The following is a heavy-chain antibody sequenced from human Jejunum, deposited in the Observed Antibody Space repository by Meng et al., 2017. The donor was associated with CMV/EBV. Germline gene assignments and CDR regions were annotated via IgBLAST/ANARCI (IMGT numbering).Heavy chain of an antibody. CDR3: AKASGWSITSYSS. D-gene: IGHD1-14*01. CDR1: GFNFSSYA. CDR2: ISGNSGNT. Sequence: AASGFNFSSYAMGWVRQAPGKGLEWVSSISGNSGNTYYADSVKGRFTISRDNSKNTLYLEMNSLRAEDTAVFYCAKASGWSITSYSSWGQGTLVTVSS. J-gene: IGHJ5*02. V-gene: IGHV3-23*01.